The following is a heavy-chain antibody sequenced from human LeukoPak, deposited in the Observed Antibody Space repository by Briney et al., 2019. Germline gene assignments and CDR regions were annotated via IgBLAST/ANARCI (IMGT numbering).Heavy chain of an antibody. V-gene: IGHV4-59*12. CDR2: IYHSGST. Sequence: SETLSLTCTVSGGSISSYYWSWIRQPPGKGLEWIGSIYHSGSTYYNPSLKSRVTISVDTSKNQFSLKLSSVTAADTAVYYCARGSGWRNWFDPWGQGTLVTVSS. J-gene: IGHJ5*02. CDR1: GGSISSYY. CDR3: ARGSGWRNWFDP. D-gene: IGHD2-15*01.